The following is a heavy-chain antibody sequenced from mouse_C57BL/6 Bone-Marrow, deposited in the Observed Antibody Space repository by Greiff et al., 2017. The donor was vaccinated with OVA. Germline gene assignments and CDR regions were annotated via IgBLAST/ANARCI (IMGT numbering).Heavy chain of an antibody. CDR1: GYTFTSYW. D-gene: IGHD2-3*01. CDR2: IYPCSGYP. J-gene: IGHJ1*03. CDR3: ARDIYCGYSWDFDV. V-gene: IGHV1-7*01. Sequence: QVQLQQSGAELAKPGASVKLSCKASGYTFTSYWMHWVKQRPGQGLEWIGYIYPCSGYPKNNQKFMDKATLTADKSTSTAYMQLSSLTYEDSAVYSCARDIYCGYSWDFDVWGTGTTVTGSS.